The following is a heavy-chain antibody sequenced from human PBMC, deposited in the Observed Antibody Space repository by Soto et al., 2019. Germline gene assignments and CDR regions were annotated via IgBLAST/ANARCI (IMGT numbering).Heavy chain of an antibody. D-gene: IGHD4-17*01. CDR2: IIPIFGTA. CDR1: GGTFSSYA. V-gene: IGHV1-69*13. CDR3: AREGTVTTDYYYYGMDV. J-gene: IGHJ6*02. Sequence: SVKVYCQASGGTFSSYAISRVRQAPGQGLEWMGGIIPIFGTANYAQKFQGRVTITEDESTSTAYMELSSPRSEDTAVYYCAREGTVTTDYYYYGMDVWDQGATVTV.